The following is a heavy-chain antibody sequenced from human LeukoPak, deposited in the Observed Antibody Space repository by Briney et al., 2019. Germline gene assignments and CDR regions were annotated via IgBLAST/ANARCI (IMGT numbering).Heavy chain of an antibody. CDR3: ARTITGTPGKWFDP. CDR2: IDWDDDK. J-gene: IGHJ5*02. CDR1: GFSLSTSGVG. D-gene: IGHD1-20*01. Sequence: SGPTLVNPTQTLTLTCTFSGFSLSTSGVGVGWIRQPPGKALEWLARIDWDDDKYYSTSLKTRLTISKDTSKNQVVLTMTNMDPVDTATYYCARTITGTPGKWFDPWGQGTLVTVSS. V-gene: IGHV2-70*11.